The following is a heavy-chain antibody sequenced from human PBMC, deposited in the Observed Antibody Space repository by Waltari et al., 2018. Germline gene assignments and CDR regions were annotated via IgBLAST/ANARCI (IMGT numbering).Heavy chain of an antibody. Sequence: QVQLVQSGAEVKKPGSSVKVSCKASGGTFSSYAISWVRQAPGQGLEWLGGIIPIFGTANYAQKFQGRVTITADESTSTAYMELSSLRSEDTAVYYCARGRPIDYDFWSGSPGGRYYYYYMDVWGKGTTVTVSS. D-gene: IGHD3-3*01. CDR2: IIPIFGTA. V-gene: IGHV1-69*12. CDR3: ARGRPIDYDFWSGSPGGRYYYYYMDV. CDR1: GGTFSSYA. J-gene: IGHJ6*03.